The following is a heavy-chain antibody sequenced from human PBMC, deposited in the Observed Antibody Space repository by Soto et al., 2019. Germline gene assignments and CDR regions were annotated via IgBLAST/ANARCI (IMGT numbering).Heavy chain of an antibody. CDR2: VYHRGAT. Sequence: PSETLSLTCAVSGDSISNSNWWTWVRQPPGKGLEWIGEVYHRGATNYNPSLKSRVTTSVDKPKNQFSLKLSAVTAADTAIYYCASRDYYDSTGYYNWWGQGILVTVS. J-gene: IGHJ4*02. CDR1: GDSISNSNW. D-gene: IGHD3-22*01. V-gene: IGHV4-4*02. CDR3: ASRDYYDSTGYYNW.